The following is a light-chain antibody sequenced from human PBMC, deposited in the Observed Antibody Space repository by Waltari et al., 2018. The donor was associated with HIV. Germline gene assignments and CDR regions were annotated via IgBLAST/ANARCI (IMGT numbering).Light chain of an antibody. Sequence: QSALTQPASVSGSPGQSITISCPGTSSDVGGYHYVSWYQQHPGKAPKLMIYEVSNRPSGVSNRFSGSKSGNTASLTVSGLQAEDEADYYCSSYTSSSTPHVVFGGGTKLTVL. CDR3: SSYTSSSTPHVV. CDR1: SSDVGGYHY. V-gene: IGLV2-14*01. CDR2: EVS. J-gene: IGLJ2*01.